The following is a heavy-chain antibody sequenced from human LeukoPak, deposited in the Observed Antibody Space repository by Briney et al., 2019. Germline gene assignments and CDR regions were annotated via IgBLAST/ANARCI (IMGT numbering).Heavy chain of an antibody. V-gene: IGHV3-9*01. J-gene: IGHJ4*02. CDR1: GFTFDDYA. D-gene: IGHD3-22*01. CDR3: ARVRSSGSPLDY. Sequence: GGSLRLSCAASGFTFDDYAMHWVRQAPGKGLEWVSGISWNSGSIGYADSVKGRFTISRDNAKNSLYLQMNSLRAEDTAVYYCARVRSSGSPLDYWGQGTLVTVSS. CDR2: ISWNSGSI.